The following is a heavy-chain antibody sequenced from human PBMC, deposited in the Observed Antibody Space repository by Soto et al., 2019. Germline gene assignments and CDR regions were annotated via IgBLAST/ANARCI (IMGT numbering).Heavy chain of an antibody. CDR3: ARESAALNWFDP. Sequence: EVQLVESGGGLVQPGGSLRLSCAASGFTFSSYSMNWVRQAPGKGLEWVSYISSSSSTIYYADSVKGRFTISRDNAKNALYLPMNSVRGEATAVYYCARESAALNWFDPWGQGTLVTVSS. J-gene: IGHJ5*02. CDR2: ISSSSSTI. V-gene: IGHV3-48*01. CDR1: GFTFSSYS. D-gene: IGHD2-2*01.